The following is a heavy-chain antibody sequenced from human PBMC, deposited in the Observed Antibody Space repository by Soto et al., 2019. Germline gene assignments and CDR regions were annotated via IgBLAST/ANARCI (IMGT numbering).Heavy chain of an antibody. V-gene: IGHV4-59*01. D-gene: IGHD2-8*01. Sequence: SETLSLTCTVSGGSISSYYWSWIRQPPGKGLEWIGYIYYSGSTNYSPSLKSRVTISVDTSKNQFSLKLSSVTAADTAVYYCAMAAYCNNGVCYNCFDPWGQGTLV. CDR3: AMAAYCNNGVCYNCFDP. J-gene: IGHJ5*02. CDR2: IYYSGST. CDR1: GGSISSYY.